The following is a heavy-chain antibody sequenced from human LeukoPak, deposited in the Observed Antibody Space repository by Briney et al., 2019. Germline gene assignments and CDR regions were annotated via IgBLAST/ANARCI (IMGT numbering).Heavy chain of an antibody. J-gene: IGHJ4*02. CDR2: INPNGGDI. CDR3: AREGSGYSGAHEGFDY. V-gene: IGHV1-46*01. Sequence: ASVKVSCKASGYTYTNYYMHWVRQAPGQGLQWREIINPNGGDISYAQELQGRVTMTSDTSASTVYLELSSLRSDETAVYYCAREGSGYSGAHEGFDYWGQGTLVTVSS. D-gene: IGHD6-19*01. CDR1: GYTYTNYY.